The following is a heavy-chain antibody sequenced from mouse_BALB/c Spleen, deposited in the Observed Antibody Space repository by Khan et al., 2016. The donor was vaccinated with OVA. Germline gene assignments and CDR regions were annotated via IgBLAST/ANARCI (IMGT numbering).Heavy chain of an antibody. CDR1: GFTFSTYA. V-gene: IGHV5-6*01. CDR3: TRHNYGPFAY. D-gene: IGHD1-1*01. J-gene: IGHJ3*01. Sequence: EVELVESGGDLVKPGGSLKLSCAASGFTFSTYAMSWVRQTPDKRLEWVATINTGRDYIYYPDSVKGRFSISRDNAKNILDLQISSLRSDDTAIYYCTRHNYGPFAYWGPGTLVTVSA. CDR2: INTGRDYI.